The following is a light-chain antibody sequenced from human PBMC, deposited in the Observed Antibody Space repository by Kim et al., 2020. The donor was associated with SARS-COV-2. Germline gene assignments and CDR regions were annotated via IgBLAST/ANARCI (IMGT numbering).Light chain of an antibody. CDR3: QAWDNSIYVV. CDR1: KLGNKY. J-gene: IGLJ2*01. CDR2: QNR. V-gene: IGLV3-1*01. Sequence: SPRQTVSITCSGDKLGNKYACWYQQKAGQSPVLVIYQNRKRPSGIPERFSGSNSGNTATLTISGTQAVDEADYYCQAWDNSIYVVFGGGTQLTVL.